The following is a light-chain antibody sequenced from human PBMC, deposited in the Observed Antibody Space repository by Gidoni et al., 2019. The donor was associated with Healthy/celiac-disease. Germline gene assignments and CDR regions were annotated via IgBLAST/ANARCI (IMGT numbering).Light chain of an antibody. CDR1: QDISNY. Sequence: DIQMTQSPSSLSASVGDRVTITCQASQDISNYLNWYQQKPGKAPKLLIYDASNLETGVPSRFSGSGSGTDFTFTISSLKPEDIATDYCQQYDNPLFTFGPGTKVDIK. CDR3: QQYDNPLFT. CDR2: DAS. J-gene: IGKJ3*01. V-gene: IGKV1-33*01.